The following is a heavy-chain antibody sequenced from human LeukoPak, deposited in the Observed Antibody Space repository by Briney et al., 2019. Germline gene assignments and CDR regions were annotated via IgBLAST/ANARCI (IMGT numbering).Heavy chain of an antibody. CDR2: ISYSGST. CDR3: ARGGYSYGLFRLYFYY. D-gene: IGHD5-18*01. CDR1: GGTISSYY. J-gene: IGHJ4*02. V-gene: IGHV4-59*01. Sequence: SETLSLTCTVYGGTISSYYWSWIRQPPGKGQEWIGYISYSGSTNYNPSLKSRVTISLDMSKNQFSLKLNSVTAADTAVYYCARGGYSYGLFRLYFYYWGQGTLVTVSS.